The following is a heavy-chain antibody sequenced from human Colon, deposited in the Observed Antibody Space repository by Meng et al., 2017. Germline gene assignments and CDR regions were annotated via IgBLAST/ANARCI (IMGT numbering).Heavy chain of an antibody. CDR3: ARDHDNGWSFGY. CDR1: GFTFRTYN. V-gene: IGHV3-21*01. D-gene: IGHD6-19*01. Sequence: EVQLVESGGGRVKPGGSLRLSCAVSGFTFRTYNMHWIRQAPGKGLEWVSSISGTTYLYYADSVKGRFTISRDNDKNLLFLQMSSLRAEDTAVYYCARDHDNGWSFGYWGQGILVTVSS. J-gene: IGHJ4*02. CDR2: ISGTTYL.